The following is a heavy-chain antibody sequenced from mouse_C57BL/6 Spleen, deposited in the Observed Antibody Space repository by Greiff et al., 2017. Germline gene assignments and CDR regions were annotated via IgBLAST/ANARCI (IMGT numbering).Heavy chain of an antibody. J-gene: IGHJ4*01. D-gene: IGHD1-1*01. Sequence: QVQLQQPGAELVKPGASVKLSCKASGYTFTSYWMQWVKQRPGQGLEWIGEIDPSDSYTNYNQKFKGKATLTVDTSSSTAYMQLSSLTSEDSAVYYCARERFTTVVGGAMGYWGQGASVTVSS. CDR3: ARERFTTVVGGAMGY. CDR2: IDPSDSYT. V-gene: IGHV1-50*01. CDR1: GYTFTSYW.